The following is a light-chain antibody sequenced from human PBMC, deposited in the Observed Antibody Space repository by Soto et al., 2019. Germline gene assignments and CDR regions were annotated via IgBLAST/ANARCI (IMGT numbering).Light chain of an antibody. V-gene: IGKV2-30*01. CDR3: MQGGHWPWT. J-gene: IGKJ1*01. Sequence: DVVMTQSPLSLPVTLGQPASISCRSSQSLVYSDGNTYLNWFQQRPGQSPRRLIYKVSNRDSGVPDRFSGRGSGTDFTLKITRVEAEDVGTDYCMQGGHWPWTFGPGTKVESK. CDR2: KVS. CDR1: QSLVYSDGNTY.